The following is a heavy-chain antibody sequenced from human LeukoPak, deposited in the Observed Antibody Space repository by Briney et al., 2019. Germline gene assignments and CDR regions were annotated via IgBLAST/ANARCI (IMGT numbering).Heavy chain of an antibody. CDR3: VTHTWWIKI. Sequence: GGSLRLSCSASGFPFSSYAMHWVRQAPGKGLEYVSAISDSGGSTYYADSVKGRFTISRDNSKNTLYLQMSSLRAEDTAMYYCVTHTWWIKIWGQGTMVTVSS. CDR2: ISDSGGST. V-gene: IGHV3-64D*09. CDR1: GFPFSSYA. J-gene: IGHJ3*02. D-gene: IGHD2-15*01.